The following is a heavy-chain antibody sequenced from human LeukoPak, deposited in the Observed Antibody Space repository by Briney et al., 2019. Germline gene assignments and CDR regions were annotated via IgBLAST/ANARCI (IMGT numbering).Heavy chain of an antibody. CDR2: INPNSGGT. V-gene: IGHV1-2*02. Sequence: GASVSVSCKASGYTFTVYYMHCVRQAPGQGLEWMGWINPNSGGTNYAQNFQGRATMTRDTSISIAYMELTRLRSDDTAVYCCAREGAYSTRAGYDYWGQGTLVTVSS. CDR1: GYTFTVYY. J-gene: IGHJ4*02. D-gene: IGHD6-13*01. CDR3: AREGAYSTRAGYDY.